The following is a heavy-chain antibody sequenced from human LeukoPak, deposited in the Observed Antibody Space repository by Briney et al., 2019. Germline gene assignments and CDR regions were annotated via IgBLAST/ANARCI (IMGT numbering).Heavy chain of an antibody. V-gene: IGHV4-59*01. CDR2: IYYSGST. CDR1: GGSISSYY. J-gene: IGHJ4*02. Sequence: SETLSLTCTVSGGSISSYYWSWIRQPPGKGREWMGYIYYSGSTNYNPSLKSRVTISVDTSKNQFSLKLSSVTAADTAVYYCARDSSHGSGSYNYWGQGTLVTVSS. CDR3: ARDSSHGSGSYNY. D-gene: IGHD3-10*01.